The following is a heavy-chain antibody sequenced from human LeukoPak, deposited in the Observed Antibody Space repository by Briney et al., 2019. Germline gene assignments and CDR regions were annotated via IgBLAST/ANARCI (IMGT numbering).Heavy chain of an antibody. Sequence: ASVKVSCKASGNILTRYTINWVRQAPGQGLEWMGWINTNTGKPVYAQGLTGRFVFSWDTSVSTAYLQISSLKTEDTGIYFCTSMIVGATAPWFDPWGQGTPVTVSS. V-gene: IGHV7-4-1*02. CDR2: INTNTGKP. CDR3: TSMIVGATAPWFDP. CDR1: GNILTRYT. J-gene: IGHJ5*02. D-gene: IGHD1-26*01.